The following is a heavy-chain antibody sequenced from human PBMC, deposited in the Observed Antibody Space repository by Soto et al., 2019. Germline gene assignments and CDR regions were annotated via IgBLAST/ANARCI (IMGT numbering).Heavy chain of an antibody. Sequence: PGPSVKVSCKVSGYTLTELSMHWVRQAPGKGLEWMGGFDPEDGETIYAQKFQGRVTMTEDTSTDTAYMELSSLRSEDTAVYYCATAPGIAAAVSAYYYYYGMDVWGQGTTVTVSS. CDR2: FDPEDGET. CDR1: GYTLTELS. V-gene: IGHV1-24*01. J-gene: IGHJ6*02. D-gene: IGHD6-13*01. CDR3: ATAPGIAAAVSAYYYYYGMDV.